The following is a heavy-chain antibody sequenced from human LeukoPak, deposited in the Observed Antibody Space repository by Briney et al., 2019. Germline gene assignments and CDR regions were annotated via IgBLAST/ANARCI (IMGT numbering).Heavy chain of an antibody. CDR1: GYTFTNYY. V-gene: IGHV1-46*01. J-gene: IGHJ1*01. CDR3: ARDHFDSSGYYYLLGYFEH. D-gene: IGHD3-22*01. CDR2: IKPSGGGT. Sequence: ASVTVSCKASGYTFTNYYVHWVRQAPGQGLEWMGIIKPSGGGTSYALKFQDRVTMTRDTSTSTAYMELSSLRSEDTAVYYCARDHFDSSGYYYLLGYFEHWGQGTLVTVSS.